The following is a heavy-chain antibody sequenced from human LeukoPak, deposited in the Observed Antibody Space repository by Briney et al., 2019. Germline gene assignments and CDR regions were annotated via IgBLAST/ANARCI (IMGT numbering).Heavy chain of an antibody. CDR2: INPNSGGT. D-gene: IGHD6-13*01. CDR3: ARGYSSSWLYFDY. CDR1: GYTFTSYY. J-gene: IGHJ4*02. Sequence: ASVKVSCKASGYTFTSYYMHWVRQAPGQGLEWMGWINPNSGGTNYAQKLQGRVTMTRDTSVSTAYMELSRLRSDDTAVYYCARGYSSSWLYFDYWGQGTLVTVSS. V-gene: IGHV1-2*02.